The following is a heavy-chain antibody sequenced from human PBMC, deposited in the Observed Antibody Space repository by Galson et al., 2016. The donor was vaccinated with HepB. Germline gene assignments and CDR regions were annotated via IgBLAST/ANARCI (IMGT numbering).Heavy chain of an antibody. CDR3: AREGSSTNWYSPGHADY. CDR2: ISSTGSTI. V-gene: IGHV3-48*03. CDR1: GFTFRSYE. J-gene: IGHJ4*02. Sequence: SLRLSCAASGFTFRSYEMNWVRQAPGKGLEWVSYISSTGSTIYYADSVKGRFTIPRDNAKNSLYLQMNSLGVEDTALYYCAREGSSTNWYSPGHADYWGQGTLVTVSS. D-gene: IGHD2-2*02.